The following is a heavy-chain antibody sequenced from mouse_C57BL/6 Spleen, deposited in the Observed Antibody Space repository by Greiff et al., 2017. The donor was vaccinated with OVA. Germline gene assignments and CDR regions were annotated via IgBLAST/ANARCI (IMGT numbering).Heavy chain of an antibody. CDR1: GYTFTDYN. J-gene: IGHJ2*01. CDR2: INPNNGGT. Sequence: EVKVVESGPELVKPGASVKIPCKASGYTFTDYNMDWMKQSHGKSLEWIGDINPNNGGTIYNQKFKGKATLTVDKSSSTAYMELRSLTSEDTAVYYCARRAYRYFDYWGQGTTLTVSS. V-gene: IGHV1-18*01. D-gene: IGHD2-10*01. CDR3: ARRAYRYFDY.